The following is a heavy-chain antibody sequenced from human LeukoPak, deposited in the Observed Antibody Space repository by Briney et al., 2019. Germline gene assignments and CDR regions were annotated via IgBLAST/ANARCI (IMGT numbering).Heavy chain of an antibody. J-gene: IGHJ6*02. V-gene: IGHV3-7*05. Sequence: GSLRLSCAAPGFAFSSYWMSWVRQAPGKGLEWVANIKPDGSEKYYVDSVKGRFTISRDNAKNSLYLQMNSLRAEDTAMYYCARFGVPYGVDVWGQGTTVTVSS. CDR2: IKPDGSEK. D-gene: IGHD2-8*01. CDR1: GFAFSSYW. CDR3: ARFGVPYGVDV.